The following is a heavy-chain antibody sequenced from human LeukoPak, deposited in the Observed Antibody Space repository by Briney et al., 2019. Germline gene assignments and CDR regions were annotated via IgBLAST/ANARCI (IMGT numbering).Heavy chain of an antibody. V-gene: IGHV3-74*01. Sequence: PGGSMRLSCAASGLAFSAYKMHWVRQAPRMGLVWVSRISTDGYTTDYADFVQGRFTASRDNTKNTWSLGMNSLRAEDTAVYYCVVGGSPGYWGQGTLVTVSS. CDR1: GLAFSAYK. J-gene: IGHJ4*02. D-gene: IGHD2-15*01. CDR3: VVGGSPGY. CDR2: ISTDGYTT.